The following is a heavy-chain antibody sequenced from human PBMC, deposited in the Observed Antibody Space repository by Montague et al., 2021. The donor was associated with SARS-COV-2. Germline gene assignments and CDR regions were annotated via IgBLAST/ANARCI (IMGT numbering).Heavy chain of an antibody. J-gene: IGHJ6*02. CDR1: GGSISSSSYY. D-gene: IGHD3-22*01. CDR3: AREAYYYDSSGYYGGGYYYYYGTDV. V-gene: IGHV4-39*02. CDR2: IYYSGST. Sequence: SETLSLTCTVSGGSISSSSYYWGWIRQPPGKGLEWIGSIYYSGSTHYNPSLKSRVTISVDTSKNQFSLKLSSVTAADTAVYYCAREAYYYDSSGYYGGGYYYYYGTDVWGQGTTVTVSS.